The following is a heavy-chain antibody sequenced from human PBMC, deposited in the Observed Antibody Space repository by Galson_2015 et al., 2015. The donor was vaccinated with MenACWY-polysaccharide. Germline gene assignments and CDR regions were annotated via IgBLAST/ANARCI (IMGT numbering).Heavy chain of an antibody. CDR3: SKGGGYCTGGACYSDY. CDR1: GFTFSSYA. Sequence: SLRLSCAASGFTFSSYAMTWVRQAPGKGLEWVSTVSASDDRTYNAESVQGRFSISRDNSKNTLYLQMNNLRAEDTAVYYCSKGGGYCTGGACYSDYWGQGTLVTVSS. J-gene: IGHJ4*02. CDR2: VSASDDRT. V-gene: IGHV3-23*01. D-gene: IGHD2-8*02.